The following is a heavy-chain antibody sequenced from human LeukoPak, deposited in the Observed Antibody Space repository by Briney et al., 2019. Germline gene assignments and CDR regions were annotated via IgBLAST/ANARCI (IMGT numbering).Heavy chain of an antibody. J-gene: IGHJ4*02. CDR3: AREGSRDFWSGPVYYFDY. D-gene: IGHD3-3*01. CDR1: SDSFKNYF. CDR2: IYYSGST. Sequence: SETLSLTCTVSSDSFKNYFWSWIRQAPGKGLEWIGYIYYSGSTYYNPSLTSRVTISIDTSKNQFSLRLSSVTAADTAVYYCAREGSRDFWSGPVYYFDYWGQGTLVTVSS. V-gene: IGHV4-59*01.